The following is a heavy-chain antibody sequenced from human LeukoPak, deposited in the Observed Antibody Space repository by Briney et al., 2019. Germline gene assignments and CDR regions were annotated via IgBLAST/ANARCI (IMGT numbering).Heavy chain of an antibody. CDR2: IYYSGST. V-gene: IGHV4-39*01. D-gene: IGHD6-13*01. J-gene: IGHJ4*02. Sequence: PSETLSLTCTVSGGSISSSSYYWGWIRQPPGKGLEWIGSIYYSGSTYYNPSLKSRGTISVDTSKNQFSLKLSSVTAADTAVYYCARGGTDSSSWYYFDYWGQGTLVTVSS. CDR3: ARGGTDSSSWYYFDY. CDR1: GGSISSSSYY.